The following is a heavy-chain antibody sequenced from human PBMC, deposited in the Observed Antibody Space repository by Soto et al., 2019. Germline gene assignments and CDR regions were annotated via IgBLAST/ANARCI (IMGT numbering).Heavy chain of an antibody. D-gene: IGHD3-10*01. CDR3: AADRGRRWFGELLYYFDY. CDR1: GFTFTSSA. V-gene: IGHV1-58*01. J-gene: IGHJ4*02. CDR2: IVVGSGNT. Sequence: ASVKVSCKASGFTFTSSAVQWVRQARGQRLEWIGWIVVGSGNTNYAQKFQERVTITRDMSTSTAYMELSSLRSEDTAVYYCAADRGRRWFGELLYYFDYWGQGTLVTVSS.